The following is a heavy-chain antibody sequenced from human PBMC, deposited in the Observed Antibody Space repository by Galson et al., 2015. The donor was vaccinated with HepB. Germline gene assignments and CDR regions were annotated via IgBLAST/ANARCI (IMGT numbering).Heavy chain of an antibody. J-gene: IGHJ3*02. CDR2: IWKDGSNK. Sequence: SLRLSCAASGFDFGNYGMHWVRQAPGKGLEWMALIWKDGSNKHYADSLKGRFRISRDNAKNTLFLEADIVRAEDTAVYYCATTYTSGPSLEAFESWGQGTMVTVSS. CDR1: GFDFGNYG. V-gene: IGHV3-33*03. D-gene: IGHD3-22*01. CDR3: ATTYTSGPSLEAFES.